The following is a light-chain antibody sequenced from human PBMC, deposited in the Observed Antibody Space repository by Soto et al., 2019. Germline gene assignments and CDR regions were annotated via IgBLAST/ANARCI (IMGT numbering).Light chain of an antibody. V-gene: IGLV2-14*03. CDR1: SSDIGSYDH. CDR3: ISYTDRQSYL. CDR2: AVG. Sequence: LTQPASVSGSPGQSITISCSGTSSDIGSYDHVAWYQQFPGKSPKLIIYAVGDRPSGVSDRFSGSKSGISASLTISGLQTEDEADYYCISYTDRQSYLFGTGTKVTVL. J-gene: IGLJ1*01.